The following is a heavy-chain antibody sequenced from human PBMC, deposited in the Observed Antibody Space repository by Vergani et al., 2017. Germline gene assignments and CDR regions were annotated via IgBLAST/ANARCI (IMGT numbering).Heavy chain of an antibody. CDR2: MNPNSGNT. CDR3: ARVQGEAGNGIDY. CDR1: GYTFTSYD. V-gene: IGHV1-8*01. J-gene: IGHJ4*02. D-gene: IGHD1-1*01. Sequence: QVQLVQSGAEVKKPGASVKVSCKASGYTFTSYDINWVRQATGQGLEWMGWMNPNSGNTGYAQKFQGRVTMTRDTSISTAYMELSRQRSDDTAVYYCARVQGEAGNGIDYWGQGTLVTVSS.